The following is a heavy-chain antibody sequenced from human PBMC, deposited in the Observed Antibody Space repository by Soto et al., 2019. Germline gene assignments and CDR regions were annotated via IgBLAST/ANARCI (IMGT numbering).Heavy chain of an antibody. V-gene: IGHV5-51*01. CDR1: GYSFTSYW. D-gene: IGHD5-18*01. CDR3: ARLGYSRGYYYYGMDV. CDR2: IYPGDSDT. Sequence: GESLKISCKGSGYSFTSYWIGWVRQMPWKGLEWMGIIYPGDSDTRYSPSFQGQVTISADKSISTAYLQWSSLKASDTAMYYCARLGYSRGYYYYGMDVWGQGTTVTVS. J-gene: IGHJ6*02.